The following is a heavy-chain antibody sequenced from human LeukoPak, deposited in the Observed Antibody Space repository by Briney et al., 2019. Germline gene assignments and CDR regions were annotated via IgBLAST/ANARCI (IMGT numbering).Heavy chain of an antibody. J-gene: IGHJ4*02. CDR1: GVSISSYY. CDR2: IFYSGST. V-gene: IGHV4-59*12. Sequence: SETLSLTCTVSGVSISSYYWSWIRQSPGKGLEWIGYIFYSGSTNYNPSLKSRVTISVDKSKNQFSLRLSSVTAADTAVYYCASKWLGLNYWGQGTLVTVSS. CDR3: ASKWLGLNY. D-gene: IGHD6-19*01.